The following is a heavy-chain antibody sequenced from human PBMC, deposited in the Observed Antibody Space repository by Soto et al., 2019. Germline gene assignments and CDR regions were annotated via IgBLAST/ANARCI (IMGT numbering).Heavy chain of an antibody. D-gene: IGHD2-2*01. CDR2: FYYTGGT. CDR3: ASRRCSSTSCLHFDP. Sequence: SETLSLTCTVSGGSISSSRSYWGWVRQPPWKGLEWIVSFYYTGGTYITYYNPSLKSRVTISVDTSKSQFSLNLRSVTAADTAVYYCASRRCSSTSCLHFDPWGEGTLVNVSS. V-gene: IGHV4-39*07. J-gene: IGHJ5*02. CDR1: GGSISSSRSY.